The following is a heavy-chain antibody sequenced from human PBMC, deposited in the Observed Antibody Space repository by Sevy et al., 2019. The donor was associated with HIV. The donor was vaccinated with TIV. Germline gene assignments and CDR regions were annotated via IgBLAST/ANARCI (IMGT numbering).Heavy chain of an antibody. Sequence: SETLSLTCTVSSGSISSGGYYWSWIRQHPGKGLEWIGYIYYSGSTYYNPSLKSRVTISVDTSKNQFSLKLSSVTAADTAVYYCARGDSSGYPTDYWGQGTLVTVSS. CDR3: ARGDSSGYPTDY. D-gene: IGHD3-22*01. CDR1: SGSISSGGYY. CDR2: IYYSGST. J-gene: IGHJ4*02. V-gene: IGHV4-31*03.